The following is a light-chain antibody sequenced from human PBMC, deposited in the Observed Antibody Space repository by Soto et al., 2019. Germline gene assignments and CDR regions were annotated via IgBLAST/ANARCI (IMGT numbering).Light chain of an antibody. CDR2: GAS. CDR3: QQYNYWLWT. V-gene: IGKV3-15*01. CDR1: QSVNSN. J-gene: IGKJ1*01. Sequence: EIVMTQSPATLSVSPGERATLSCRASQSVNSNLVWYQQKPGQAPRLRIYGASTRATGIPGRCSGSGYGTEFTLTTSDLQSEEFAVYYCQQYNYWLWTCGQGTNVEIK.